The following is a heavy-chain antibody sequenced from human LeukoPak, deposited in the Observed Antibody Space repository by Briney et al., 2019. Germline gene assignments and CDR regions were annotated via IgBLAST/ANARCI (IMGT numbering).Heavy chain of an antibody. J-gene: IGHJ4*02. CDR3: ARGTRTYYDISTGYSY. D-gene: IGHD3-9*01. CDR2: INPSGGST. V-gene: IGHV1-46*01. Sequence: ASVKVSCKASGYTFTSYYMHWVRQAPGHGLEWMGIINPSGGSTSYAQKFQGRVTMTRDTSTSTVYMELSSLRSEDTAVYYCARGTRTYYDISTGYSYWGQGTLVTVSS. CDR1: GYTFTSYY.